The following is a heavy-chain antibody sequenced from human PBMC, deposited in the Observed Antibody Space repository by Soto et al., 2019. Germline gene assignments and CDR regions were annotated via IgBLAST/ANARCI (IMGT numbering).Heavy chain of an antibody. J-gene: IGHJ4*02. D-gene: IGHD3-3*01. CDR2: IYYSGST. CDR3: ARGLLPSSAIYYFDY. V-gene: IGHV4-30-4*01. Sequence: QVQLQESGPGLVKPSQTLSLTCTVSGGSISSGDYYWSWIRQPPGKGLEWIGYIYYSGSTYYNPSLKSRVTISVDTSKNQFALKLSSVTAADTAVYYCARGLLPSSAIYYFDYWGQGTLVTVSS. CDR1: GGSISSGDYY.